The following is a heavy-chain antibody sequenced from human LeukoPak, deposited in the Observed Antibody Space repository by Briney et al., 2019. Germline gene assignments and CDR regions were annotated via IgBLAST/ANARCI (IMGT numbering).Heavy chain of an antibody. V-gene: IGHV3-23*01. J-gene: IGHJ4*02. Sequence: GGSLRLSCAASGFTFSSYGMSWVRQAPGKGLEWVSAISGSGGSTYYADSVKGRFTISRDNAKNSLYLQMNSLRAEDTAVYYCARDSRNYGSGSYAGYWGQGTLVTVSS. CDR2: ISGSGGST. D-gene: IGHD3-10*01. CDR3: ARDSRNYGSGSYAGY. CDR1: GFTFSSYG.